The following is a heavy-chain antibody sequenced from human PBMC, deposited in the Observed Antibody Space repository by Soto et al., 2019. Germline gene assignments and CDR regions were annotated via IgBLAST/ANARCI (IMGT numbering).Heavy chain of an antibody. CDR1: GFTFRSSR. Sequence: CFLRPPFRASGFTFRSSRMHWVRQAPGTGLDGGGVRSYDGSNKYYADSVKGRFTISRDNSKNTLYLQMNSLRAEDTAVYYRARVLIYGSSTSCRTHPLYYYGMDVWGKGTRVT. J-gene: IGHJ6*04. CDR3: ARVLIYGSSTSCRTHPLYYYGMDV. V-gene: IGHV3-30-3*01. D-gene: IGHD2-2*01. CDR2: RSYDGSNK.